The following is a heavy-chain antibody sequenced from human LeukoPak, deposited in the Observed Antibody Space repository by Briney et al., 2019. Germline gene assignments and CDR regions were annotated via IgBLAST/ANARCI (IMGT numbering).Heavy chain of an antibody. Sequence: GGSLRLSCAASGFTFSSHWMHWVRQVPGKGLVWVSRINEDGSDIVYADSVKGRFTASRDNAKNMVYLQMNGLRDEDTALYYCVRDRPHNWFDPWGQGTLVTVSS. CDR1: GFTFSSHW. CDR3: VRDRPHNWFDP. J-gene: IGHJ5*02. CDR2: INEDGSDI. V-gene: IGHV3-74*01.